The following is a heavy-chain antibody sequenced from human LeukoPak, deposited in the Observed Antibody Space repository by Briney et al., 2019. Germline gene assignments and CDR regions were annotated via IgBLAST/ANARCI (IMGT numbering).Heavy chain of an antibody. V-gene: IGHV3-48*04. CDR3: TAPGRGRGGYDFEY. CDR1: GFTSSSSS. D-gene: IGHD6-19*01. Sequence: PGGSLRLSCVASGFTSSSSSMNWVRQAPGKGPEWVSYISISTSTIYYADSVEGRFTISRDNAKNSLYLEMNSLRAEDTAVYYCTAPGRGRGGYDFEYWGQGTLVTVSS. CDR2: ISISTSTI. J-gene: IGHJ4*02.